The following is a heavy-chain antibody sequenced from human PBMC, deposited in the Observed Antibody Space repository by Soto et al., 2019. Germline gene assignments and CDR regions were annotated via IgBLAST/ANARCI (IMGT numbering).Heavy chain of an antibody. CDR1: GFTFDDYT. V-gene: IGHV3-43*01. CDR2: INADGDNT. D-gene: IGHD1-1*01. Sequence: PGGSLRLSCAASGFTFDDYTMHWVRQAPGKGLEWVSLINADGDNTYYAESVKGRFTISRDNSKSSLYLQMNTLRSEDTALYYCVKVITRNSWNDGLDSWGRGTLVTVSS. CDR3: VKVITRNSWNDGLDS. J-gene: IGHJ4*02.